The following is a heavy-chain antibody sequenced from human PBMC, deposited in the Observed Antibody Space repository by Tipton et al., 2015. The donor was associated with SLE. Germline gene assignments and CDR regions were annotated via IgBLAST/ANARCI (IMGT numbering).Heavy chain of an antibody. V-gene: IGHV3-74*01. CDR1: GFSFSVYW. CDR3: ARGGLEPVDY. J-gene: IGHJ4*02. CDR2: INPDSSGS. Sequence: SLRLSCAGSGFSFSVYWMHWFRQPPGKGPLWVSRINPDSSGSSYADSVRGRFIISRDNARNTLYLQLNDLRVEDTAVYYCARGGLEPVDYWGQGTRVTVSS. D-gene: IGHD5-24*01.